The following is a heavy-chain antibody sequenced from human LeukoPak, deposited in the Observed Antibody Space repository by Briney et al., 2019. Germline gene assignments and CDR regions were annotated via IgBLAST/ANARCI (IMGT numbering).Heavy chain of an antibody. CDR3: ASRPDVGATADY. CDR2: INPSGGST. J-gene: IGHJ4*02. D-gene: IGHD1-26*01. V-gene: IGHV1-46*01. Sequence: ASVKVSCKASGYTFTSYYMHWVRQAPGQGLEWMGIINPSGGSTSYAQKFQGRVTMTRDTSISTAYMELSRLRSDDTAVYYRASRPDVGATADYWGQGTLVTVSS. CDR1: GYTFTSYY.